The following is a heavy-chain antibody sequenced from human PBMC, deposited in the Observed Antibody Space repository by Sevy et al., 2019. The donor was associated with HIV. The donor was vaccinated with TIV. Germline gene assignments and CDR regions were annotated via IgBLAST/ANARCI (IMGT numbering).Heavy chain of an antibody. CDR3: ARGRGLGYCSGGSCYGMYYFDY. V-gene: IGHV4-34*01. D-gene: IGHD2-15*01. CDR1: GGSFSGYY. J-gene: IGHJ4*02. CDR2: INHSGST. Sequence: SETLSLTCAVYGGSFSGYYWSWIRQPPGKGLEWIGEINHSGSTNYNPSLKSRVTISVDTSKNQFSLKLSSVTAADTAVYYCARGRGLGYCSGGSCYGMYYFDYWGQGTLVTVSS.